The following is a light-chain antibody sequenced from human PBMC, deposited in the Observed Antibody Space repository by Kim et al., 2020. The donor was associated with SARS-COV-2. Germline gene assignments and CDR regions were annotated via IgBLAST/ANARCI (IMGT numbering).Light chain of an antibody. CDR2: YDS. V-gene: IGLV3-21*04. CDR1: NMQKKT. Sequence: SVAPRETARFTCGGDNMQKKTVHWYQVKPGQAPVVVIHYDSDRPSGIPERFFGSNSGNTATLTISSVEAGDEADYYCQIWHSGSDLFGGGTKVTVL. CDR3: QIWHSGSDL. J-gene: IGLJ2*01.